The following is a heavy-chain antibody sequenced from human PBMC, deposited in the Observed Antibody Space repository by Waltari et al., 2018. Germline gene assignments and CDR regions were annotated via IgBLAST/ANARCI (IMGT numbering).Heavy chain of an antibody. V-gene: IGHV4-59*01. CDR1: GGSISSSY. D-gene: IGHD2-2*01. CDR2: IYYSGTT. CDR3: ARDGDAYCSSTSCYAEAFDI. Sequence: QVQLQESGPGLVTPSETLSLTCTVSGGSISSSYWSWIRPPPGKGLEWIGYIYYSGTTNYNPSLKSRVTISVDTSKNQFSLKLSSVTAADTAVYYCARDGDAYCSSTSCYAEAFDIWGQGTMVTVSS. J-gene: IGHJ3*02.